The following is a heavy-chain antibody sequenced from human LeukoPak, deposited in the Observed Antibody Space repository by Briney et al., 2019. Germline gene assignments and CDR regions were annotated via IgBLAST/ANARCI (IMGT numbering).Heavy chain of an antibody. CDR1: GYTFTSYD. V-gene: IGHV1-8*01. J-gene: IGHJ6*03. Sequence: GASVKVSCKASGYTFTSYDINWVRQATGQGLEWMGWINPNSGNTGYAQNFQGRVTMTRNTSISTAYMELSSLRSEDTAVYYCARGKTIVVVITQEYYYYYYMDVWGKGTTVTVSS. D-gene: IGHD3-22*01. CDR2: INPNSGNT. CDR3: ARGKTIVVVITQEYYYYYYMDV.